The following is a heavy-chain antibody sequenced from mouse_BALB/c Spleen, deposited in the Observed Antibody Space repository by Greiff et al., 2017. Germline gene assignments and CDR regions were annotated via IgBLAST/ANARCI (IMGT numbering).Heavy chain of an antibody. D-gene: IGHD2-4*01. J-gene: IGHJ3*01. CDR1: GYSITSDYA. Sequence: ESGPGLVKPSQSLSLTCTVTGYSITSDYAWNWIRQFPGNKLEWMGYISYSGSTSYNPSLKSRISITRDTSKNQFFLQLNSVTTEDTATYYCARDGITTVSQAWFAYWGQGTLVTVSA. CDR2: ISYSGST. CDR3: ARDGITTVSQAWFAY. V-gene: IGHV3-2*02.